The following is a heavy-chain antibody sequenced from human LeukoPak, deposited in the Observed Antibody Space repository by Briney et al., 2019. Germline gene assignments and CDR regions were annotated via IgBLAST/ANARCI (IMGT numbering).Heavy chain of an antibody. CDR1: GFTFGTYG. J-gene: IGHJ2*01. D-gene: IGHD7-27*01. CDR2: ITGSSTWT. Sequence: GGSLRLSCEASGFTFGTYGMTWVRQAPGKGLEWVSGITGSSTWTYYADSVRGRFTISRDNSKNTLHLQMNNLTADDTAIYYCARELVSLGTGYFDLWGRGTPVIVSS. V-gene: IGHV3-23*01. CDR3: ARELVSLGTGYFDL.